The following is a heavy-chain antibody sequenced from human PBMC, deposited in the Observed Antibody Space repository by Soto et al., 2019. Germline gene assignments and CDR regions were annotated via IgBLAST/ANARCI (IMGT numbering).Heavy chain of an antibody. CDR3: AIVDLAYCGSDCYYNWFDP. Sequence: QVQLVQSGAEVKKPGSSVKVSCKASGGTFSSYAISWVRQAPGQGLEWMGGIIPIFGTANYAQKFQGRVTITADESTSTAYMELSSLRSEDTAVYYCAIVDLAYCGSDCYYNWFDPWGQGTLVTVSS. J-gene: IGHJ5*02. CDR1: GGTFSSYA. CDR2: IIPIFGTA. D-gene: IGHD2-21*02. V-gene: IGHV1-69*01.